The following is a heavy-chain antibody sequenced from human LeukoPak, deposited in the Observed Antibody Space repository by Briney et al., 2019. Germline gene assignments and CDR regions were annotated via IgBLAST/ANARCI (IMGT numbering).Heavy chain of an antibody. D-gene: IGHD6-13*01. CDR1: GGSISNYY. V-gene: IGHV4-59*01. J-gene: IGHJ4*02. CDR2: IYHSGST. CDR3: ATGYSSTWYYFDY. Sequence: SETLSLTCTVSGGSISNYYWSWIRQPPGKGLEWIGYIYHSGSTNYNPSLKSRVTISADTSKDQFSLKLASVTAADTAVYYCATGYSSTWYYFDYWGQGTLVTVSS.